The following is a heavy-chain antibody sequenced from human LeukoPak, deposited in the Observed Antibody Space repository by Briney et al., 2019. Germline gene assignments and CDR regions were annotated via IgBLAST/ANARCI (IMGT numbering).Heavy chain of an antibody. CDR3: ARDGAEAGIVVDDYYYYYGMDV. CDR1: GYTFTSYG. Sequence: AAVKVSCKASGYTFTSYGISWVRQAPGQGLGWMGWISAYNGNTNYAQKLQGRVTMTTDTSTSTAYMELRSLRSDDTAVYYCARDGAEAGIVVDDYYYYYGMDVWGQGPTVTVSS. D-gene: IGHD6-19*01. J-gene: IGHJ6*02. V-gene: IGHV1-18*01. CDR2: ISAYNGNT.